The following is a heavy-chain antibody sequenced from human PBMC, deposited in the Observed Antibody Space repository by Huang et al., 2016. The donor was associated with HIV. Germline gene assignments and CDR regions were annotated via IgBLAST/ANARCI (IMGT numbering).Heavy chain of an antibody. CDR3: ATVDYYDTSGPQRGYFDN. CDR2: IHPTRGTA. V-gene: IGHV1-69*01. Sequence: QVQLVPSGAEVKKPGSSVKVSCKASGGFFRNFAIGWGRQAPGQGLEWMGGIHPTRGTANYAQKFHGRVTIIADESTSTAYMERSSLRSEDTAVYYCATVDYYDTSGPQRGYFDNWGQGTLVTVSS. J-gene: IGHJ4*02. D-gene: IGHD3-22*01. CDR1: GGFFRNFA.